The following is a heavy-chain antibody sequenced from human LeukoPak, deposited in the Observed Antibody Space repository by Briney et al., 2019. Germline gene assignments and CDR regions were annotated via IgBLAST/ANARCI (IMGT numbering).Heavy chain of an antibody. CDR2: INQNGSEI. CDR1: GFTFSSYW. CDR3: ARDPLTQNDY. J-gene: IGHJ4*02. Sequence: PGGSLRLSCAASGFTFSSYWMSWVRQAPGKGLERVANINQNGSEIYYVDSVKGRFTISRDNAKNSLYLQMNTLRAGDTALYYCARDPLTQNDYWGQGTLVTVSS. V-gene: IGHV3-7*01. D-gene: IGHD1-14*01.